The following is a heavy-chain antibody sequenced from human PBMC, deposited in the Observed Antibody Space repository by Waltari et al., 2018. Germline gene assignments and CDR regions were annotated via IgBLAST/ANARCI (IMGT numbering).Heavy chain of an antibody. D-gene: IGHD1-26*01. CDR3: AKDRNWDLYYFDY. CDR2: ISYDGSNK. Sequence: QVQLVESGGGVVQPGRSLRLSCAASGFTFRSYGMHWVRQAPGKGLEWVAVISYDGSNKYYADSVKGRFTISRDNSKNTLYLQMNSLRAEDTAVYYCAKDRNWDLYYFDYWGQGTLVTVSS. CDR1: GFTFRSYG. V-gene: IGHV3-30*18. J-gene: IGHJ4*02.